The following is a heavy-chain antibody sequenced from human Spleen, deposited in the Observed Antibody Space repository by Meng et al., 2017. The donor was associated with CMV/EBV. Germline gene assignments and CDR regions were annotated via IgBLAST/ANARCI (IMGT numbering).Heavy chain of an antibody. CDR2: IIPILSIA. J-gene: IGHJ5*02. CDR1: GGTFSSYA. CDR3: ARGSNLIAAAGWFDP. V-gene: IGHV1-69*10. Sequence: SGGTFSSYAISWVRQAPGQGPEWMGGIIPILSIANYAQKFQGRVTITADKSTSTAYMELSSLRSEDTAVYYCARGSNLIAAAGWFDPWGQGTLVTVSS. D-gene: IGHD6-13*01.